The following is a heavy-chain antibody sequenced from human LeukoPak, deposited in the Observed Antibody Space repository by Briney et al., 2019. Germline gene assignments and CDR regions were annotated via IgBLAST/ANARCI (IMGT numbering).Heavy chain of an antibody. CDR2: ISSNGGST. Sequence: GGSLRLSCAASGFTFSIYAMLWVRHAPGEGLEYVSAISSNGGSTYYANSVKGRFTISRDNSKNTLYLQVGSLRAEDMAVYYCARVGYSGSYLDYWGQGTLVTVSS. CDR3: ARVGYSGSYLDY. V-gene: IGHV3-64*01. D-gene: IGHD1-26*01. J-gene: IGHJ4*02. CDR1: GFTFSIYA.